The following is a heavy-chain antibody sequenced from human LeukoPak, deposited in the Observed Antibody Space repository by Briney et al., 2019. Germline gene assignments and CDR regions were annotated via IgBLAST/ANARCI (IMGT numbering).Heavy chain of an antibody. CDR2: ISGSGGST. D-gene: IGHD6-19*01. J-gene: IGHJ4*02. CDR1: GFTFSNYA. CDR3: ATYSSLQTFDY. V-gene: IGHV3-23*01. Sequence: GGFLGLSCAASGFTFSNYAMSWVRQAPGKGLEWVSAISGSGGSTYYADSVKGRFTISRDNSKNTLYLQMNSLRAEDTAVYYCATYSSLQTFDYWGQGTLVTVSS.